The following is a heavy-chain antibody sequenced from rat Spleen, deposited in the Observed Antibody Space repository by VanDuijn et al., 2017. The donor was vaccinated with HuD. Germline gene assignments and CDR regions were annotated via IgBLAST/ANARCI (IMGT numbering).Heavy chain of an antibody. D-gene: IGHD1-6*01. CDR3: AGQYYGYTD. J-gene: IGHJ3*01. V-gene: IGHV5-29*01. Sequence: EVQLVESDGGLVQPGRSLKLSCAASGFTFSSFPMAWVRQAPKKGLEWVATISYDGGSTYYRDSVKGRFTISRDNANSTLYLQMDSLRSEDTATYFCAGQYYGYTDWGQGTLVTVSS. CDR2: ISYDGGST. CDR1: GFTFSSFP.